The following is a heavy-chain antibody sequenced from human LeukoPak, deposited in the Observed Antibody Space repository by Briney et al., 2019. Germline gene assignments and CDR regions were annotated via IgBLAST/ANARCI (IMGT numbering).Heavy chain of an antibody. CDR2: ISGSGGST. CDR1: GFTFSSYA. D-gene: IGHD3-16*01. CDR3: AKDHDYVWGSYRYYSDY. V-gene: IGHV3-23*01. Sequence: GGSLRLSCAASGFTFSSYAMSWVRQAPGKGLEWVSAISGSGGSTYYADSVKGRFTISRDNSTNTLYLQRTSLRAEETAVSYCAKDHDYVWGSYRYYSDYWGQGTLVTVSS. J-gene: IGHJ4*02.